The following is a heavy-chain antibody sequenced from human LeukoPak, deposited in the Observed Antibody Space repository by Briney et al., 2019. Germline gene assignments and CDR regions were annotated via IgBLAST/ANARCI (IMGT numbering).Heavy chain of an antibody. V-gene: IGHV3-15*01. D-gene: IGHD2-15*01. J-gene: IGHJ4*02. Sequence: PGGPLRLSCEGSGSTFSDAWMSWAGQAPGKGLEWVGRIKSKSDGGTIDYAAPVKGRFTISRDDSRNTLYLQMNGLKTEDTAVYYCTTRRQDGWWGQGTLVTVS. CDR3: TTRRQDGW. CDR2: IKSKSDGGTI. CDR1: GSTFSDAW.